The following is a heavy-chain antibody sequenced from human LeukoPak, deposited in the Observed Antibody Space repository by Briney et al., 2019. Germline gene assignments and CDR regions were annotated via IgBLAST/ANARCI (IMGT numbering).Heavy chain of an antibody. V-gene: IGHV4-59*01. CDR3: ARERQDSYGVFDY. J-gene: IGHJ4*02. Sequence: PSETLSLTCTVSGGSISSYYWSWIRQPPGKGLEWIGYIYYSGSTNYNPSLKSRVTISVDTSKNQFSLKLSSVTAADTAVYYCARERQDSYGVFDYWGQGPLVTVSS. CDR2: IYYSGST. D-gene: IGHD5-18*01. CDR1: GGSISSYY.